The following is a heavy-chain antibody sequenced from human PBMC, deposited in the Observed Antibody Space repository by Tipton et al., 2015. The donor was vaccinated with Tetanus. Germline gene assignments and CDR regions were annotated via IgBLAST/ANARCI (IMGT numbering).Heavy chain of an antibody. CDR3: AREGKYSALDY. Sequence: GLVKPSETLSLTCTVSGDSISSNYWSWIRQPAGKGPEWIGRIYINGRNNYNPSLKSRVTMSIDTSKNQFSLNLRSVTAADTAVYCCAREGKYSALDYWGQGTLVTVSP. CDR1: GDSISSNY. J-gene: IGHJ4*02. D-gene: IGHD2-21*01. CDR2: IYINGRN. V-gene: IGHV4-4*07.